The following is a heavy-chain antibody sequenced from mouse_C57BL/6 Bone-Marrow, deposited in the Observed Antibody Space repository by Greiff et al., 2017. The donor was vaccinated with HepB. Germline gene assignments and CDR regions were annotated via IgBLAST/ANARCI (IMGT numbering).Heavy chain of an antibody. Sequence: VQLQQPGAELVKPGASVKLSCKASGYTFTSYWMHWVKQRPGRGLEWIGRIDPNSGGTKYNEKFKSKATLTVDKPSSTAYMPLSSLTSEDSAVYYCARNEDDGYCFFAYWGQGTLVTVSA. CDR2: IDPNSGGT. J-gene: IGHJ3*01. V-gene: IGHV1-72*01. CDR1: GYTFTSYW. D-gene: IGHD2-3*01. CDR3: ARNEDDGYCFFAY.